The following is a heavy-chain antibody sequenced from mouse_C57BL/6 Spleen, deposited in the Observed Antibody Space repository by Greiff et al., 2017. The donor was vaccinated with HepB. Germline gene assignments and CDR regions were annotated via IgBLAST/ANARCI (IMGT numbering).Heavy chain of an antibody. D-gene: IGHD2-3*01. Sequence: VQLQQPGAELVKPGASVKMSCKASGYTFTSYWITWVKQRPGQGLEWIGDIYPGSGSTNYNEKFKSKATLTVDTSSSTAYMQLSSLTSEDSAVYYCARRGDGYSAWFAYWGQGTLVTVSA. CDR2: IYPGSGST. CDR1: GYTFTSYW. J-gene: IGHJ3*01. V-gene: IGHV1-55*01. CDR3: ARRGDGYSAWFAY.